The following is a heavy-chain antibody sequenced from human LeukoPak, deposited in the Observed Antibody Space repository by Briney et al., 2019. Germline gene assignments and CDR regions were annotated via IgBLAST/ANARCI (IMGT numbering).Heavy chain of an antibody. D-gene: IGHD3-10*01. Sequence: AASVKVSCKASGYTFTSYYMHWVRQAPGQGLEWMGIINPSGGSTSYAQKFQGRVTMTRDTSTSTVYMELSSLRSEDTAVYYCARVLSWGSGSNYNYYYYYMDVWGKGTTVTISS. CDR3: ARVLSWGSGSNYNYYYYYMDV. J-gene: IGHJ6*03. CDR2: INPSGGST. V-gene: IGHV1-46*01. CDR1: GYTFTSYY.